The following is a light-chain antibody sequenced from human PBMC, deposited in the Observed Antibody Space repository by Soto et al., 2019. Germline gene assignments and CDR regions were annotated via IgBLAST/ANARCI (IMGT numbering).Light chain of an antibody. CDR3: ISYTSDTSPYL. CDR2: EVT. Sequence: VLAQPASVSGSPGQSITISCTGTSSDVGGYNYVSWYQHHPGKAPKLIIYEVTNRPSGVSNRFSGSKSGNTASLTISGLQAEDEADYYCISYTSDTSPYLFGTGTKVTVL. CDR1: SSDVGGYNY. V-gene: IGLV2-14*01. J-gene: IGLJ1*01.